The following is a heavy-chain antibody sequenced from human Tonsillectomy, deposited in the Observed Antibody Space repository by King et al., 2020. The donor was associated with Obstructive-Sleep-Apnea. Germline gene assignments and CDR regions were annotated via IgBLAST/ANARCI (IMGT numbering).Heavy chain of an antibody. CDR2: IYYSGST. V-gene: IGHV4-39*07. D-gene: IGHD1-26*01. J-gene: IGHJ4*02. CDR3: ARTHPYPSGSYRNFDY. CDR1: GGSISSSSYY. Sequence: PLQESGPGLVKPSETLSLTCTVSGGSISSSSYYWGWIRQPPGKGLEWIGSIYYSGSTYYNPSLKSRVTISVDTSKKQFSLKLSSVTAADTAVYYSARTHPYPSGSYRNFDYWGQGTLVTVSS.